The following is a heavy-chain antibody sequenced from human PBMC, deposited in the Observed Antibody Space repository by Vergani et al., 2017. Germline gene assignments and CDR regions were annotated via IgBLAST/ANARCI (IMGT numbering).Heavy chain of an antibody. CDR2: IKSKTDGGTT. J-gene: IGHJ6*02. CDR3: TTECIQDYYCDSGYYGMDV. V-gene: IGHV3-15*01. D-gene: IGHD3-22*01. Sequence: EVQLVESGGGLVKPGGSLRLSCAASGFTFSNAWMSWVRQAPGKGLEWVGRIKSKTDGGTTDYAAPEKCRFTISRDDSKNTLYLQMNSLKTEDTAVYYGTTECIQDYYCDSGYYGMDVWGQGTTVTVSS. CDR1: GFTFSNAW.